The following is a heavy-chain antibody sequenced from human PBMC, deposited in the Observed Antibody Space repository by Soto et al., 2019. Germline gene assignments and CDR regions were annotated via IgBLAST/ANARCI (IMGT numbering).Heavy chain of an antibody. CDR2: IYYSGST. CDR1: WGYIGSGGYY. J-gene: IGHJ5*02. Sequence: TLSLTCTVSWGYIGSGGYYWSWNRQHPGKGLEWIGYIYYSGSTYYNPSLKSRVTISVDTSKNQFSLKLSSVTAADTAVYYCAREGRVNNWFDPWGQGILVTVSS. CDR3: AREGRVNNWFDP. D-gene: IGHD6-13*01. V-gene: IGHV4-31*02.